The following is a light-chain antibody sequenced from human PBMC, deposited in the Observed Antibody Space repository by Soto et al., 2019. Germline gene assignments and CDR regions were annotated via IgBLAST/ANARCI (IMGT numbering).Light chain of an antibody. CDR2: EVS. CDR1: SSDFGGYNY. CDR3: SSYTSSSTYV. J-gene: IGLJ1*01. Sequence: QSVLTQTASVSGSPGQSITISCTGTSSDFGGYNYVSWYQQHPGKAPKLMIYEVSNRPSGVSNRFSGSKSGNTASLTISGLQAEDEADYYCSSYTSSSTYVFGTGTKVTVL. V-gene: IGLV2-14*01.